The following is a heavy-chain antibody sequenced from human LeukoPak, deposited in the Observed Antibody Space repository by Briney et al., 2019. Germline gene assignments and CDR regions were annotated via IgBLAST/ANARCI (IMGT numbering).Heavy chain of an antibody. CDR3: AKRDSSSWYAHY. Sequence: PGGSLRLSCAASGFTFSSYSMNWVRQAPGKGLEWVAFIRYDGSNKYYADSVKGRFTISRDNFKNTLYLQMNSLRVEDTAVYYCAKRDSSSWYAHYWGQGTLVTVSS. J-gene: IGHJ4*02. CDR2: IRYDGSNK. D-gene: IGHD6-13*01. V-gene: IGHV3-30*02. CDR1: GFTFSSYS.